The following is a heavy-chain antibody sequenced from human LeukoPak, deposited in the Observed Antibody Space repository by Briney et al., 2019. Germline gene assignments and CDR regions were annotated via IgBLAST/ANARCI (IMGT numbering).Heavy chain of an antibody. V-gene: IGHV1-2*02. J-gene: IGHJ5*02. Sequence: ASVKVSCKASGYTFTGYYMHWVRQAPGQGLEWMGWINPNSGGTNYAQKFQGRVTMTRDTSISTAYMELSRLRSDDTAVCYCARGIQYYYDSSGYYAVSLWFDPWGQGTLVTVSS. CDR3: ARGIQYYYDSSGYYAVSLWFDP. CDR1: GYTFTGYY. D-gene: IGHD3-22*01. CDR2: INPNSGGT.